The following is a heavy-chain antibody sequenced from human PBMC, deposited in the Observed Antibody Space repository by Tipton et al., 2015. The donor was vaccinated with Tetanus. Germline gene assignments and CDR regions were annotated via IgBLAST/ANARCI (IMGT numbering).Heavy chain of an antibody. J-gene: IGHJ6*02. CDR3: ARGMAEASNCGGDCYSDYWGQGTLVTVSSGMDV. CDR2: ISGSRLTP. CDR1: GFTFKSYT. D-gene: IGHD2-21*02. V-gene: IGHV3-23*01. Sequence: SLRLSCTASGFTFKSYTLNWVRQAPGNGLEWVAAISGSRLTPYYADSVKGRFTISRDNSKNSLYLQMISLRAEDTAVYSCARGMAEASNCGGDCYSDYWGQGTLVTVSSGMDVRGQGTTVTVSS.